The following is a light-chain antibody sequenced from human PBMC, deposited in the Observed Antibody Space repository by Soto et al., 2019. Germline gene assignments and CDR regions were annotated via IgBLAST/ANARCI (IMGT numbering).Light chain of an antibody. CDR1: QNINSIY. V-gene: IGKV3-20*01. CDR2: GAS. J-gene: IGKJ5*01. Sequence: IVLTQSPGTLSLSPGERATLSCTASQNINSIYLAWYQQKGGQAPRLXIHGASSRATGIPDRFSGSGSGTDLTITISRLEPEDFEVYFCQQYGNSPITFGQGTRLEIK. CDR3: QQYGNSPIT.